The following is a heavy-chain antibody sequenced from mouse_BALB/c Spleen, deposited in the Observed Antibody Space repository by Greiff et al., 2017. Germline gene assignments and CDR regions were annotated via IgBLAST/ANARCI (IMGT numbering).Heavy chain of an antibody. V-gene: IGHV1-87*01. Sequence: QVQLQQSGAELARPGASVKLSCKASGYTFTSYWMQWVKQRPGQGLEWIGAIYPGDGDTRYTQKFKGKATLTADKSSSTAYMQLSSLASEDSAVYYCARDYGSSYRYFDVWGAGTTVTVSS. D-gene: IGHD1-1*01. CDR2: IYPGDGDT. J-gene: IGHJ1*01. CDR1: GYTFTSYW. CDR3: ARDYGSSYRYFDV.